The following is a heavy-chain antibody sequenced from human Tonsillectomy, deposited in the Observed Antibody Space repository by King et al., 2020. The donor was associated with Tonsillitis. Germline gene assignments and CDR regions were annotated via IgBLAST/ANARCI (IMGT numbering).Heavy chain of an antibody. CDR1: GYTFXSYG. V-gene: IGHV1-18*04. CDR2: ISTDNGNT. J-gene: IGHJ4*02. D-gene: IGHD3-9*01. CDR3: ARQLYHILTGYFFPYYFDY. Sequence: VQLVESGAEMKKPGASVXXSCXASGYTFXSYGXSWVRQAPGQGLEWMGWISTDNGNTNYAQKLQGRVTMTTDTSTSTAYMELRSLRSDDTAVYYCARQLYHILTGYFFPYYFDYWGQGTLVTVSS.